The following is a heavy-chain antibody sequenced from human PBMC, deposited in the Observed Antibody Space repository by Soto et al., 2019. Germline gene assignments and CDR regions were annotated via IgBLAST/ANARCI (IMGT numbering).Heavy chain of an antibody. CDR2: INHSGST. D-gene: IGHD3-9*01. CDR1: GGSFSGYY. V-gene: IGHV4-34*01. CDR3: ARGPHYDILTGPPDY. Sequence: PSETLSLTCAVYGGSFSGYYWSWIRQPPGKGLEWIGEINHSGSTNYNPSLKSRVTISVDTSKNQFSLKLSSVTAADTAVYYCARGPHYDILTGPPDYWGQGTLVTVSS. J-gene: IGHJ4*02.